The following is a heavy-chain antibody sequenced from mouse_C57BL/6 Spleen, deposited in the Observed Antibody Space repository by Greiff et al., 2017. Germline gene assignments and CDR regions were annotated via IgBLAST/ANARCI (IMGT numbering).Heavy chain of an antibody. CDR2: IWRGGST. CDR3: AKPFYYYGSSYVEGARDY. CDR1: GFSLTSYG. D-gene: IGHD1-1*01. J-gene: IGHJ4*01. Sequence: QVQLQQSGPGLVQPSQSLSITCTVSGFSLTSYGVHWVRQSPGKGLEWLGVIWRGGSTDYNAAFMSRLSITKDNSKSQVFFKMNSLQADDTAIYDCAKPFYYYGSSYVEGARDYWGQGTSVTVSS. V-gene: IGHV2-5*01.